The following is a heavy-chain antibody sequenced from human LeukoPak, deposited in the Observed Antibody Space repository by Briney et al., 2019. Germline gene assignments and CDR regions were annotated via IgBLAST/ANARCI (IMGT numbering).Heavy chain of an antibody. Sequence: PGRSLRLSCAASGFTFDDYAMHWVRQAPGKGLEWVSGISWNSGSIGYADSVKGRFTISRDNAKNSLYLQMNSLRAEDTAVYYCATGYSSSWILDYWGQGTLVTVSS. CDR1: GFTFDDYA. J-gene: IGHJ4*02. CDR2: ISWNSGSI. V-gene: IGHV3-9*01. D-gene: IGHD6-13*01. CDR3: ATGYSSSWILDY.